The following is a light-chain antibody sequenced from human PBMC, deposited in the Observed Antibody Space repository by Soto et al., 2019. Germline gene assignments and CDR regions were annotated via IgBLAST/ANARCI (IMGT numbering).Light chain of an antibody. CDR2: GAS. Sequence: EMVLTQSPGTLCLSPGERATLSCRASQSVSSSYLAWYQQKPGQAPRLLIYGASSRTTGIPDRFSGSGSGTDFTLTISRLEPEDFAMYYCQQCGGSPTFGQGTKVDIK. J-gene: IGKJ1*01. V-gene: IGKV3-20*01. CDR1: QSVSSSY. CDR3: QQCGGSPT.